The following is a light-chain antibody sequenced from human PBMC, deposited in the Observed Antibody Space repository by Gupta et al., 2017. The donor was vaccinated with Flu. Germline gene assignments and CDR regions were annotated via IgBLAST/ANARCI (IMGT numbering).Light chain of an antibody. V-gene: IGLV1-40*01. CDR2: GNS. Sequence: TISCTGSSSNIGAGYDVHCYQQLPETAPNLLIYGNSNRPSGVPARVSGSKSGTSAALAITGLQAEDEADYYCQSYDSSLSGSYVFGTGTKVTVL. CDR1: SSNIGAGYD. J-gene: IGLJ1*01. CDR3: QSYDSSLSGSYV.